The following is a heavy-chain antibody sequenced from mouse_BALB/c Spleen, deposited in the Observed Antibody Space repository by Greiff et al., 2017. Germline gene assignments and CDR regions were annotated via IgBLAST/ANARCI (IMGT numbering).Heavy chain of an antibody. D-gene: IGHD1-1*02. V-gene: IGHV1-74*01. CDR3: ARRVPKLGGSYWYFDV. CDR2: IDPYDSET. Sequence: QVQLQQSGAELVRPGASVKLSCKASGYTFTSYWMYWVKQRPEQGLEWIGRIDPYDSETHYNQKFKDKAILTVDKTSSTAYMQLSSLKSEDSAVYDCARRVPKLGGSYWYFDVWGEGTTVTVSA. J-gene: IGHJ1*01. CDR1: GYTFTSYW.